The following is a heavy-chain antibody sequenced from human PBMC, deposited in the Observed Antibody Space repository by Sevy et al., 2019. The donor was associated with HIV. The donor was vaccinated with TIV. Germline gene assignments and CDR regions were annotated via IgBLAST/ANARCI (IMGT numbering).Heavy chain of an antibody. CDR3: ARGSSGSHFFPNWFDS. CDR1: GFTFSSYS. V-gene: IGHV3-48*01. J-gene: IGHJ5*01. Sequence: GGSLRLSCAASGFTFSSYSMNWVRQAPGKGLEWIAYISSSSTSTYNADSVRGRFTISRDNAKTSLYLQVNSLRVDDTAVYYCARGSSGSHFFPNWFDSWGQGTLVTVSS. D-gene: IGHD1-26*01. CDR2: ISSSSTST.